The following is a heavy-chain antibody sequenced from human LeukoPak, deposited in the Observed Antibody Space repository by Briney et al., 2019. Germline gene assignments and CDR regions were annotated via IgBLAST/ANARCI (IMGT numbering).Heavy chain of an antibody. CDR2: IYHSGST. J-gene: IGHJ6*03. D-gene: IGHD3-10*01. CDR1: GGSISSSSYY. CDR3: AREMEDKSFSFGELRKNYYYYMDV. Sequence: SETLSLTCTVSGGSISSSSYYWGWIRQPPGKGLEWIGSIYHSGSTYYNPSLKSRVTISVDTSKNQFSLKLSSVTAADTAVYYCAREMEDKSFSFGELRKNYYYYMDVWGKGTTVTVSS. V-gene: IGHV4-39*07.